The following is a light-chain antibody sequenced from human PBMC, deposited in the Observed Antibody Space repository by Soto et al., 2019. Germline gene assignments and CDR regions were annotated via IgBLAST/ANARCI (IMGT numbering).Light chain of an antibody. CDR1: QRISSW. CDR2: DSS. J-gene: IGKJ2*01. CDR3: QHYNTYWYT. Sequence: DIQMTQSPSTLSASVGDRVTITCRASQRISSWLAWYQQNPWKAPKLLIYDSSSLESGVPSRFRGSRYGTEFSRPIRCLQPDYCATYYYQHYNTYWYTADQGTKLEIK. V-gene: IGKV1-5*01.